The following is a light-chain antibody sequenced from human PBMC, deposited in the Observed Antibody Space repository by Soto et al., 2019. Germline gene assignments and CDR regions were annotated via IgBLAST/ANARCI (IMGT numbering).Light chain of an antibody. CDR2: GAS. CDR3: QQYGSLLFT. Sequence: EIVLTQSPGTLSLSPGERATLSCRASQSVSSSYLAWYQQKPGQAPRLLIYGASSRATGIPDRFSGSGSGTDFTITISRLEPEDFAVYYCQQYGSLLFTFGPGTKVDMK. V-gene: IGKV3-20*01. J-gene: IGKJ3*01. CDR1: QSVSSSY.